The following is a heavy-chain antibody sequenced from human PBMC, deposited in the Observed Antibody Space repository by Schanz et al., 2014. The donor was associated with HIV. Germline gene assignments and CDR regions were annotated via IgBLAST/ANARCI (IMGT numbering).Heavy chain of an antibody. Sequence: QVQLQESGPGLVKPSETLSLTCTVSGGSISSYYWSWIRQPPGKGLEWIGYIYYSGSTNYNPSLKSRVTISVDPSKNQFSLKLSSVTAADTAVYYCARVGYGGNSDWFDPWGQGTLVTVSS. D-gene: IGHD2-21*02. CDR3: ARVGYGGNSDWFDP. V-gene: IGHV4-59*01. J-gene: IGHJ5*02. CDR1: GGSISSYY. CDR2: IYYSGST.